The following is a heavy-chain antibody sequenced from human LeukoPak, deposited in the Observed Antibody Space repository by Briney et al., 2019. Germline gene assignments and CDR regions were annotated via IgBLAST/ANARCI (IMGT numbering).Heavy chain of an antibody. CDR2: IYYSGST. Sequence: SETLSLTCTVSGGSISSYYWSWIRQPPGKGLEWIGYIYYSGSTNYNPSLKSRVTISVDTSKNQFSLKLSSVTAADTAVYYCARRILPGGSSWYSWFDPWGQGTLVTVSS. J-gene: IGHJ5*02. CDR3: ARRILPGGSSWYSWFDP. D-gene: IGHD6-13*01. V-gene: IGHV4-59*01. CDR1: GGSISSYY.